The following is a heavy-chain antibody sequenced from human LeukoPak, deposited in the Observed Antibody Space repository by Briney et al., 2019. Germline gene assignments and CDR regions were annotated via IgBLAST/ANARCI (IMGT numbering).Heavy chain of an antibody. Sequence: GGSLRLSCAASGFSFSTYWMTWVRQAPGKGLEWVAVISYDGSNKYYADSVKGRFTISRDNSKNTLYLQMNSLRAEDTAVYYCAKWGDYDVLTGYYVSDYWGQGTLVTVSS. D-gene: IGHD3-9*01. V-gene: IGHV3-30*18. CDR2: ISYDGSNK. CDR3: AKWGDYDVLTGYYVSDY. J-gene: IGHJ4*02. CDR1: GFSFSTYW.